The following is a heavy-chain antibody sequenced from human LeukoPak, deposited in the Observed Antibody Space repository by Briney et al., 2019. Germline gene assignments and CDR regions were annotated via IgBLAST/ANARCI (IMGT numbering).Heavy chain of an antibody. Sequence: GESLKISCNVSGYSFTTYWIGWVRQMTGEGLQWMGSIHPYGSDTKYSPSFQGQVTISVDKSINTAYLQWSSLKDSDTAKYYCARQFEWGVWPQCYYAMDVWGQGTTVTVSS. J-gene: IGHJ6*02. CDR2: IHPYGSDT. V-gene: IGHV5-51*01. D-gene: IGHD1-26*01. CDR1: GYSFTTYW. CDR3: ARQFEWGVWPQCYYAMDV.